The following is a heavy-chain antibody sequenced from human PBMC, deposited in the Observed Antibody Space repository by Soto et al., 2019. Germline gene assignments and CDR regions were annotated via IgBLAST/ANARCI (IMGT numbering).Heavy chain of an antibody. CDR2: ISYDGNNK. J-gene: IGHJ4*02. Sequence: QVQLVESGGGVVQPGRSLRLSCAASGFTFSSYGMHWVRQAPGKGLEWVAIISYDGNNKYYADSVKGRFTISRDNSKNTLYLQMNSLRAEDTAVYYYAKERYYYDSSGPGDYWGQGTRVTVSS. CDR1: GFTFSSYG. V-gene: IGHV3-30*18. CDR3: AKERYYYDSSGPGDY. D-gene: IGHD3-22*01.